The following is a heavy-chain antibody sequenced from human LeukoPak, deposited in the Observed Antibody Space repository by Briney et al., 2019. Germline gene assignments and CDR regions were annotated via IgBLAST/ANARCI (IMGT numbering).Heavy chain of an antibody. CDR1: GFTFSSYW. D-gene: IGHD2-15*01. V-gene: IGHV3-7*01. CDR3: ARGSEDIVVVVAAAPNVYDY. Sequence: GGSLRLSCAASGFTFSSYWMSWVRQAPGKGLEWVANIKQDGSEKYYVDSVKGRFTISRDSAKNTLYLQMNSLRAEDTAVYYCARGSEDIVVVVAAAPNVYDYWGQGTLVTVSS. CDR2: IKQDGSEK. J-gene: IGHJ4*02.